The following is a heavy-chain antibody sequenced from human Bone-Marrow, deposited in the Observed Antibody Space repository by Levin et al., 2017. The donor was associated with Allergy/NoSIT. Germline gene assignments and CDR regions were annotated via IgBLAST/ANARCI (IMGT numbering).Heavy chain of an antibody. Sequence: RAGGSLRLSCAASGITFSSYWMHWVRQAPGKGLVWVSRISPDGSSTIYADSEEGRFTISRDNAKHTLYLQMNSLRAEDTAVYYCASTLGLCRGGGWGHCLDVWGKGTTVTVSS. CDR2: ISPDGSST. D-gene: IGHD2-15*01. V-gene: IGHV3-74*01. J-gene: IGHJ6*04. CDR1: GITFSSYW. CDR3: ASTLGLCRGGGWGHCLDV.